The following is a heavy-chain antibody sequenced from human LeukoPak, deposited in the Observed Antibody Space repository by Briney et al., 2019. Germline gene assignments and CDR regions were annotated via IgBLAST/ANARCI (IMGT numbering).Heavy chain of an antibody. D-gene: IGHD1-1*01. J-gene: IGHJ4*02. CDR3: TRDPGNDFDY. CDR1: GFTFSSYA. Sequence: GGSLRLSCAASGFTFSSYAMSWVRQAPGKGLEWVSAISGSGGSTYYADSVKGRFTISRDDSKSIAYLQMNSLKTEDTAVYYCTRDPGNDFDYWGQGTLVTVSS. V-gene: IGHV3-23*01. CDR2: ISGSGGST.